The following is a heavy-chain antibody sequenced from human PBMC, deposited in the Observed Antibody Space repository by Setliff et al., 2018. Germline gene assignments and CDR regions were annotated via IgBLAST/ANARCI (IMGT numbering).Heavy chain of an antibody. Sequence: PSETLSLTCAVSGHSIDSDSYWGWIRRSPGKGLEWIGSLYRTANTYYNPAVRSRVTISPDTSKNQFSLRLTSVTATDTAVYYCARQSGSGSSPYFDFWGQGTLVTVS. J-gene: IGHJ4*02. CDR3: ARQSGSGSSPYFDF. D-gene: IGHD3-10*01. CDR2: LYRTANT. V-gene: IGHV4-38-2*01. CDR1: GHSIDSDSY.